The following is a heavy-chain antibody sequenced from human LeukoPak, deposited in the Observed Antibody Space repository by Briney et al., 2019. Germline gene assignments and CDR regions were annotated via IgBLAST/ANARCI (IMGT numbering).Heavy chain of an antibody. Sequence: PSETLSLTCAVYGGSFSGYYWSWIRQPPGKGLEWIGEINHSGSTNYNPSLKSRATISVDTSKNQFSLKLSSVTAADTAVYYCARDFRSFRWFDPWGQGTLVTVSS. CDR1: GGSFSGYY. J-gene: IGHJ5*02. D-gene: IGHD6-6*01. CDR2: INHSGST. CDR3: ARDFRSFRWFDP. V-gene: IGHV4-34*01.